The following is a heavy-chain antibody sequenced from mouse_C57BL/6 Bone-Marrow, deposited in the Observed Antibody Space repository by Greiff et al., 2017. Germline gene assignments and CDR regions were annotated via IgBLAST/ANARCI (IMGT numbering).Heavy chain of an antibody. Sequence: DVKLVESGAELVRPGASVKLSCTASGFNIKDDYMHWVKQRPEQGLEWIGWIDPENGDTEYASKFQGKATITADTSSNTAYLQLSSLTSEDTAVYYCTLLWSFAYWGQGTLVTVSA. V-gene: IGHV14-4*01. CDR3: TLLWSFAY. CDR2: IDPENGDT. J-gene: IGHJ3*01. CDR1: GFNIKDDY. D-gene: IGHD2-1*01.